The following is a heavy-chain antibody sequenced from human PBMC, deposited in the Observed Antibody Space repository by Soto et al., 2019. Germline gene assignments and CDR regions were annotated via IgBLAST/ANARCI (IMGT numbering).Heavy chain of an antibody. CDR2: IAHDGSNA. CDR1: GFTFRNHA. CDR3: ARGDREDILVVVGARPGEYGTDI. V-gene: IGHV3-30-3*01. J-gene: IGHJ6*02. D-gene: IGHD2-15*01. Sequence: QVQLVESGGGVVQPGGSLRLSCAASGFTFRNHAMHWVRQAPGKGLECLAVIAHDGSNAFYRDSVKGRFTVSRDNYKTTLYLYMNSLRSEDTGVYYCARGDREDILVVVGARPGEYGTDIWGQGTTVIVSS.